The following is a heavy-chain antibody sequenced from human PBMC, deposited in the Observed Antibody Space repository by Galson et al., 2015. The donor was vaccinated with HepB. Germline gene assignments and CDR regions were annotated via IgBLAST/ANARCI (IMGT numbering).Heavy chain of an antibody. D-gene: IGHD5-24*01. V-gene: IGHV4-39*01. CDR3: ARHQRRDGHNDVFDI. J-gene: IGHJ3*02. CDR1: GGSFSSDTNY. CDR2: IYYTGGT. Sequence: SETLSLTCSVSGGSFSSDTNYWAWLRQSPGKGLEWIGSIYYTGGTYYNPSLKSRVTISVDKSKDQLSLKGTSVTAADTAGYYCARHQRRDGHNDVFDIWGQGTMVTVSS.